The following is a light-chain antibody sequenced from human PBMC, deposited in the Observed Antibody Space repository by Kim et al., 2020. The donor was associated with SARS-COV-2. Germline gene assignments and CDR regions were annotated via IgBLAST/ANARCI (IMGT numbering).Light chain of an antibody. CDR2: KAS. V-gene: IGKV1-5*03. Sequence: DIQMTQSPSTLSASVGDRVTITCRASQSISDWLAWYQQKPGTAPNLLMFKASSLESGVPSRFSGSGSGTEFTLTISSLQPDDFATYYCQQYNSYSPLTFGGGTKVDIK. CDR3: QQYNSYSPLT. CDR1: QSISDW. J-gene: IGKJ4*01.